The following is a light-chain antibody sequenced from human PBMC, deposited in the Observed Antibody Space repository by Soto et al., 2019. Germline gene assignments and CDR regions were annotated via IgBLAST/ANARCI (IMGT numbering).Light chain of an antibody. V-gene: IGKV1-5*03. CDR2: GAS. CDR3: QQYNSYSA. Sequence: DIQMTQSPSTLSASVGDRVTITCRASQSISTWLAWYQQKPGKAPNLLIYGASNLESGVPSRFSGSGSGTEFTLTISSLQPDDFPTYYCQQYNSYSAFGQGTKVEFK. J-gene: IGKJ1*01. CDR1: QSISTW.